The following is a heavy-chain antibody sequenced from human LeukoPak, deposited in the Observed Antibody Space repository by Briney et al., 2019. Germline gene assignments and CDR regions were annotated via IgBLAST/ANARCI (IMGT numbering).Heavy chain of an antibody. D-gene: IGHD6-19*01. V-gene: IGHV4-59*01. CDR3: ARTPGQSPYYYYMDV. CDR1: GGSISSYY. Sequence: PSETLSLTCTVSGGSISSYYWSWLRQPPGKGLEWIGYIYYSGSTNYNPSLKSRVTISVDTSKNQFSLKLSSVTAADTAVYYCARTPGQSPYYYYMDVWGKGTTVTVSS. CDR2: IYYSGST. J-gene: IGHJ6*03.